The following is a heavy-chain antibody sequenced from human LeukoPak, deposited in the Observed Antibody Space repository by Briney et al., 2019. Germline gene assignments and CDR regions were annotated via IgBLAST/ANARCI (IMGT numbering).Heavy chain of an antibody. V-gene: IGHV3-48*04. Sequence: PGGSLRLSCAASGFTFSSYGMHWVRQAPGKGLEWVSYISSSGSTIYNTNSVKGRFTISRDNAKNSLYLQMNSLRAEDTAVYYCASEAAAGTIDYWGQGTLVTVSS. D-gene: IGHD6-13*01. J-gene: IGHJ4*02. CDR3: ASEAAAGTIDY. CDR1: GFTFSSYG. CDR2: ISSSGSTI.